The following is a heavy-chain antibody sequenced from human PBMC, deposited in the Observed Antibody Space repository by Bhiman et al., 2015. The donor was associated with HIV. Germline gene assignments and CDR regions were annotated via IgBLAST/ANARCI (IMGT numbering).Heavy chain of an antibody. D-gene: IGHD1-26*01. CDR1: GFTFDTYN. CDR2: ISRTSDYI. Sequence: EVQMVESGGGLVKPGGSLRLSCTASGFTFDTYNINWVRQAPGKGLEWVSSISRTSDYIYYADSVKGRFTTSRDNAKNSVYLQMSRLRADDTGVYYCARYGGSFQFYTWGQGTQVTVSS. V-gene: IGHV3-21*01. CDR3: ARYGGSFQFYT. J-gene: IGHJ4*02.